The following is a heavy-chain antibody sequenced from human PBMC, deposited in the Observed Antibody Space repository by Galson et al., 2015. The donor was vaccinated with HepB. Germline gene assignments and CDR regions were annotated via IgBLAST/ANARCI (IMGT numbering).Heavy chain of an antibody. CDR3: AKDRNVVVPAINWFDP. D-gene: IGHD2-2*01. J-gene: IGHJ5*02. Sequence: SLRLSCAASGFTFSSYAMSWVRQAPGEGLEWVSAISGSGGSTYYADSVKGRFTISRDNSKNTLYLQMNSLRAEDTAVYYCAKDRNVVVPAINWFDPWGQGTLVTVSS. CDR2: ISGSGGST. V-gene: IGHV3-23*01. CDR1: GFTFSSYA.